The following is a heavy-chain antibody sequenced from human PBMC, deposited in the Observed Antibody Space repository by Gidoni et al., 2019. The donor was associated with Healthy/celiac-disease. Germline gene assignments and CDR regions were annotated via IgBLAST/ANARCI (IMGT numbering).Heavy chain of an antibody. J-gene: IGHJ5*02. CDR2: IYYSGST. V-gene: IGHV4-39*01. CDR3: ARHAYDSSEGWFDP. D-gene: IGHD3-22*01. CDR1: GGSISSSRYY. Sequence: QLQLQESSPGLVKPSETLSLTCTVSGGSISSSRYYWGWIRQPPGKGLEWIGSIYYSGSTYYNPSLKSRVTISVDTSKNQFSLKLSSVTAADTAVYYCARHAYDSSEGWFDPWGQGTLVTVSS.